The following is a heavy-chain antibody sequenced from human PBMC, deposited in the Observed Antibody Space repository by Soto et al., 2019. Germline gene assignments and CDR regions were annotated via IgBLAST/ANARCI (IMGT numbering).Heavy chain of an antibody. Sequence: PGGSLRLSCAASGFTFSSYAMSWVRQAPGKGLEWVSAISGSGGSTYYADSVKGRFTISRDNSKNTLYLQMNSLRAEDTAVYYCAKGGYCSGGSCHTVIFYFDYWGQGTLVTVSS. CDR1: GFTFSSYA. J-gene: IGHJ4*02. V-gene: IGHV3-23*01. CDR2: ISGSGGST. D-gene: IGHD2-15*01. CDR3: AKGGYCSGGSCHTVIFYFDY.